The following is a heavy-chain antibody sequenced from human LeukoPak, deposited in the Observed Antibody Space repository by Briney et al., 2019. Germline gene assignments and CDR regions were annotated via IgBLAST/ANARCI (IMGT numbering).Heavy chain of an antibody. CDR1: GYTFTSYG. D-gene: IGHD6-19*01. J-gene: IGHJ4*02. V-gene: IGHV1-18*04. CDR2: ISAYNGNT. Sequence: ASVKVSCKASGYTFTSYGISWVRQAPGQGLEWMGWISAYNGNTNFAQKLQGRVTMTTDTSTSTAYMELRSLRSDDTAVYYCARDEQWLVHFDYWGQGALVTVSS. CDR3: ARDEQWLVHFDY.